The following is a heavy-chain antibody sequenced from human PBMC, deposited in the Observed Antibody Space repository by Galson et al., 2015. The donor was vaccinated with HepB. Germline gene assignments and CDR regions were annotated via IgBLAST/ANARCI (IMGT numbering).Heavy chain of an antibody. V-gene: IGHV3-30*18. D-gene: IGHD3-16*01. J-gene: IGHJ5*02. CDR2: ISYDGSNK. CDR1: GLTFSSYG. Sequence: SLRLSCAASGLTFSSYGMHWVRQAPGKGLEWVAVISYDGSNKYYADSVKGRFTISRDNSKNTLYLQMNSLRAEDTAVYYCAKGGGPLKPKEFDPWGQGTPVTVSS. CDR3: AKGGGPLKPKEFDP.